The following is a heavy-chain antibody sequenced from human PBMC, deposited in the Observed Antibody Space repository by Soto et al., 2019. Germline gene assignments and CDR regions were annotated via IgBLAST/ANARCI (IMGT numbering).Heavy chain of an antibody. CDR1: GFSLSTSGVG. V-gene: IGHV2-5*01. CDR2: IYWNDDK. J-gene: IGHJ4*02. CDR3: AHRSIYGDYDPDLY. D-gene: IGHD4-17*01. Sequence: KSGPTMVNPTQTLTLTCTFSGFSLSTSGVGVGWIRQPPGKALEWLALIYWNDDKRYSPSLKSRLTITKDTSKNQVVLTMTNMDPVDTATYYCAHRSIYGDYDPDLYWGQGTLVTVSS.